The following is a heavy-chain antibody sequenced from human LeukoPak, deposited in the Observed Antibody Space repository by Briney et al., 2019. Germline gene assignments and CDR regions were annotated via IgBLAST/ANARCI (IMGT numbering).Heavy chain of an antibody. CDR3: ARVGQWQYYFDY. Sequence: SETLSLTCAVYGGAVSGYYWNWIRQPPPQGLEWIGEINHSGSTNYNPSLKSRVTMSVDTSKNQFSLKLNSVTAADTAMYYCARVGQWQYYFDYWGQGTQVTVSS. J-gene: IGHJ4*02. CDR1: GGAVSGYY. D-gene: IGHD6-19*01. V-gene: IGHV4-34*01. CDR2: INHSGST.